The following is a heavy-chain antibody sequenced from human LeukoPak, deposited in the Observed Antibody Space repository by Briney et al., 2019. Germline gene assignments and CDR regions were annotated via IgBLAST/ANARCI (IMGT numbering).Heavy chain of an antibody. CDR1: GFTFSTYG. J-gene: IGHJ4*02. D-gene: IGHD5-24*01. CDR2: NSGGSS. V-gene: IGHV3-23*01. Sequence: GGSLRLSCAASGFTFSTYGVYWVRQAPGKGLEWVSSNSGGSSYYADSVKGRFTISRDNSKNTLYLQMNSLRAEDTAVYYCAKEGQFAYWGQGTLVTVSS. CDR3: AKEGQFAY.